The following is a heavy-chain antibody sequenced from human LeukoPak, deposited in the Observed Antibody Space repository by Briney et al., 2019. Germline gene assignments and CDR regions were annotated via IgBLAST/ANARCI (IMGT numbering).Heavy chain of an antibody. Sequence: GGSLRLSCAASGFTFSSYSMNWVRRAPGKGLEWVSYISSSSSTIYYADSVKGRFTISRDNAKNSLYLQMNSLRAEDTAVYYCARVTYDFWSSPTYYMDVWGKGTTVTVSS. V-gene: IGHV3-48*01. D-gene: IGHD3-3*01. CDR1: GFTFSSYS. CDR3: ARVTYDFWSSPTYYMDV. CDR2: ISSSSSTI. J-gene: IGHJ6*03.